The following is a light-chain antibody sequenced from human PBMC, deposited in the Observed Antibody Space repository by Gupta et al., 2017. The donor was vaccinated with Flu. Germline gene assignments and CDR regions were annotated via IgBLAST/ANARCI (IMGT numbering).Light chain of an antibody. CDR3: VLYMGNGVWA. J-gene: IGLJ2*01. CDR2: STS. V-gene: IGLV8-61*01. Sequence: TLTLTCGLSSGSVSTAHYSSWYQQRPGQAPRTLVYSTSTRSSGVPERFSGSILGHKAALTITGAQADDDCLDVCVLYMGNGVWAFGGGTRVTVL. CDR1: SGSVSTAHY.